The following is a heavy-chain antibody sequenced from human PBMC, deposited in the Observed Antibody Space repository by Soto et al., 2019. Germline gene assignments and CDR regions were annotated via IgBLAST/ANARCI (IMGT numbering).Heavy chain of an antibody. CDR3: AHIDNQAHGDYPDAFDV. Sequence: QITLRESGPTLVKPTQTLTLTCTFSGLSVNTTVEGLGWIRQPPGKALEWLAVIYWDDDKRYSPSLKTRLTITKDTSKSQVVLTMTNMAPVDTATYYRAHIDNQAHGDYPDAFDVWGQGTTVTVSS. D-gene: IGHD4-17*01. V-gene: IGHV2-5*02. J-gene: IGHJ3*01. CDR1: GLSVNTTVEG. CDR2: IYWDDDK.